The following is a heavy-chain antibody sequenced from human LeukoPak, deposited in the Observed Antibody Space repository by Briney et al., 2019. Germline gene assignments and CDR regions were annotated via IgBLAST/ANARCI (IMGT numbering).Heavy chain of an antibody. Sequence: SETLSLTRAVSVGALSSYYWSCIRQPPGQGLGWSGYISKSGCTSYTPSLKRRITGSVDMSKNQLSLDLISVTAADTADYYGARAQYHGFSTGYSGGYYYMDVWGKGTTVSVSS. CDR2: ISKSGCT. CDR1: VGALSSYY. V-gene: IGHV4-59*01. J-gene: IGHJ6*03. CDR3: ARAQYHGFSTGYSGGYYYMDV. D-gene: IGHD3/OR15-3a*01.